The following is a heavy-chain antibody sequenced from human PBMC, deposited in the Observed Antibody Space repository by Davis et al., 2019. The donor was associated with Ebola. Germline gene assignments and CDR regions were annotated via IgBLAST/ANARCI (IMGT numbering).Heavy chain of an antibody. J-gene: IGHJ4*02. Sequence: MPSETLSLTCAVYGGSFSGYYWSWIRQPPGKGLEWIGEINHSGSTNYNPSLKSRVTISVDTSKNQFSLKLSSVTAADTAVYYCARESSGWSSAFDYWGQGTLVTVSS. CDR3: ARESSGWSSAFDY. CDR1: GGSFSGYY. D-gene: IGHD6-19*01. V-gene: IGHV4-34*01. CDR2: INHSGST.